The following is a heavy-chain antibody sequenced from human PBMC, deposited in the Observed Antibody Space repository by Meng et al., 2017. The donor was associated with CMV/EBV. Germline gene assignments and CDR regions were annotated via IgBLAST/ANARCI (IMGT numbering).Heavy chain of an antibody. CDR2: IIPIFGTA. D-gene: IGHD6-6*01. CDR1: GGTFSSYA. J-gene: IGHJ5*01. V-gene: IGHV1-69*12. CDR3: AREDSGSSSITHNWFDS. Sequence: QVQLVQSGAEVKKPXSSVKVSCKASGGTFSSYAISWVRQAPGQGLEWMGGIIPIFGTANYAQKFQGRVTITADESTSTAYMELSSLRSEDTAVYYCAREDSGSSSITHNWFDSWGQGTLGTVSS.